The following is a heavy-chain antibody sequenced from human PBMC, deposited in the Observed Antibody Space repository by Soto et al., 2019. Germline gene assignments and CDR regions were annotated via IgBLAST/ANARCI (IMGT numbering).Heavy chain of an antibody. CDR2: ISYDGSNK. CDR3: AKDWKYYDSSGYDDWGAFDI. J-gene: IGHJ3*02. D-gene: IGHD3-22*01. V-gene: IGHV3-30*18. CDR1: GFTFSSYG. Sequence: QVQLVESGGGVVQPGRSLRLSCAASGFTFSSYGMHWVHQAPGKGLEWVAVISYDGSNKYYADSVKGRFTISRDNSKNTLYLQMNSLRAEDTAVYYCAKDWKYYDSSGYDDWGAFDIWGQGTMVTVSS.